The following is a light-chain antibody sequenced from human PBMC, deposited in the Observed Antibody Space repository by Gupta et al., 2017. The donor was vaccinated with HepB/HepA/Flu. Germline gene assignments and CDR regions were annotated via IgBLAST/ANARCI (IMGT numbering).Light chain of an antibody. CDR1: SSNIGSNS. CDR3: AAWDASMNGLV. J-gene: IGLJ2*01. V-gene: IGLV1-44*01. Sequence: QSVLTQPPSASGTPGQRVTISCSGRSSNIGSNSLNWYHQLAETAPNLLIYGNNQRPSAVPDRFSGSKSGTSASMATSGLQADEEADYYCAAWDASMNGLVFGGGTKLTVL. CDR2: GNN.